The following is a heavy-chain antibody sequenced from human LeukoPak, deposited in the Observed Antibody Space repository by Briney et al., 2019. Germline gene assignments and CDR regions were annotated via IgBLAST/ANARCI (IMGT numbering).Heavy chain of an antibody. D-gene: IGHD2-21*02. V-gene: IGHV3-33*01. CDR3: ARDGLAYCGGDCYSNY. CDR1: GFTFSNYG. Sequence: GGSLRLSCAASGFTFSNYGIHWVRQAPGKGLEWVAVIWYDGSNKYYADSVKGRFTISRDNSKNTLYLQMNSLRAEDTAVYYCARDGLAYCGGDCYSNYWGQGTLVTVSS. CDR2: IWYDGSNK. J-gene: IGHJ4*02.